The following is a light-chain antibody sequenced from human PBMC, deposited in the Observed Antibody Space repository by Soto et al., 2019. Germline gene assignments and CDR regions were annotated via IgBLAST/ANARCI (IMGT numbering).Light chain of an antibody. Sequence: QSALTQPPSASGSPGQSVTISCTGTSSDVGGYDFVSWYQQHPGKAPKLLTYEVSKRPSGVPDRFSGSKSDNTASLTVSGLQAEDEADYYCSSFAGGNNLLFGGGTKVTVL. J-gene: IGLJ2*01. CDR1: SSDVGGYDF. V-gene: IGLV2-8*01. CDR3: SSFAGGNNLL. CDR2: EVS.